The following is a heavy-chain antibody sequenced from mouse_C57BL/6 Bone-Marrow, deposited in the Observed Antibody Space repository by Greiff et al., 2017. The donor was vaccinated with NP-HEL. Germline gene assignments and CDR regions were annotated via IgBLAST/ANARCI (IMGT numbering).Heavy chain of an antibody. V-gene: IGHV10-1*01. J-gene: IGHJ4*01. CDR1: GFSFNTYA. CDR2: IRSKSNNYAT. CDR3: VCHAMDY. Sequence: EVKVVESGGGLVQPKGSLKLSCAASGFSFNTYAMNWVRQAPGKGLEWVARIRSKSNNYATYYADSVKDRFTISRDDSESMLYLQMNNLKTEDTAMYYCVCHAMDYWGQGTSVTVSS.